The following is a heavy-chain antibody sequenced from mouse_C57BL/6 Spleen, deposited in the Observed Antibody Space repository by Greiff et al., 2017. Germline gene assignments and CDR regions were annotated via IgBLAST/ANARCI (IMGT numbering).Heavy chain of an antibody. CDR1: GFNIKDDY. CDR3: TKADYGNPAWFAY. D-gene: IGHD2-1*01. CDR2: IDPENGDT. Sequence: VQLQQSGAELVRPGASVKLSCTASGFNIKDDYMHWVKQRPEQGLEWIGWIDPENGDTEYASKFQGKATITADPSSNTAYLQLSSLTSEDTAVYYCTKADYGNPAWFAYWGQGTLVTVSA. J-gene: IGHJ3*01. V-gene: IGHV14-4*01.